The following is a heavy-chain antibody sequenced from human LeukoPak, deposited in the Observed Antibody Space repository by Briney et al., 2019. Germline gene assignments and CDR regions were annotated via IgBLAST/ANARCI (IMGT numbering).Heavy chain of an antibody. J-gene: IGHJ6*02. D-gene: IGHD6-19*01. V-gene: IGHV3-21*04. CDR1: GFTFSDYN. CDR2: ISSGSTYT. CDR3: AKALAVAGISFGMDV. Sequence: PGGSLRLSCAASGFTFSDYNMNWVRQAPGKGLEWVSSISSGSTYTYYAHSMKGRFTVSRDNAQNSVYLQMNSLRAEDTAVYYCAKALAVAGISFGMDVWGQGTTVTVSS.